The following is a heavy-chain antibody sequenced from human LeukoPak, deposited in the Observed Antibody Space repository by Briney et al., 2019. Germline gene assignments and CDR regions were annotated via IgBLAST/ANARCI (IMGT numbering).Heavy chain of an antibody. V-gene: IGHV4-4*07. J-gene: IGHJ4*02. CDR2: IYTTGAT. CDR3: GRQGYAASHYFLDF. D-gene: IGHD2-2*01. CDR1: SGSINSYY. Sequence: SETLSLTCTVSSGSINSYYWSCVRQPPGKGLEWIGRIYTTGATQYNPSLKSRLTMSIDTSTSQFSLNLRSVTAADTAVYYCGRQGYAASHYFLDFWSQGTLVAVS.